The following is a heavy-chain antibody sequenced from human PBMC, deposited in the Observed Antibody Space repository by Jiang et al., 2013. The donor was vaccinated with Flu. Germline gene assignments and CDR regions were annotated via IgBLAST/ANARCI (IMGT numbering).Heavy chain of an antibody. J-gene: IGHJ4*02. D-gene: IGHD5-18*01. CDR1: GGSISSSSYY. V-gene: IGHV4-39*01. CDR3: AAIQLWLRTFDY. Sequence: PGLVKPSETLSLTCTVSGGSISSSSYYWGWIRQPPGKGLEWIGSIYYSGSTYYNPSLKSRVTISVDTSKNQFSLKLSSVTAADTAVYYCAAIQLWLRTFDYWGQGTLVTVSS. CDR2: IYYSGST.